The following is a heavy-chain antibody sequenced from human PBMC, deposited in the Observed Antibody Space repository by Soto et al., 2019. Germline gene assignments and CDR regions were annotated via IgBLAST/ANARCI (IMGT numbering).Heavy chain of an antibody. V-gene: IGHV1-18*04. D-gene: IGHD6-6*01. CDR2: ISPYTGNT. CDR3: ARALYSSASRFWFDP. Sequence: QVQLAQSGAEVKKPGASVKVSCKASGYTFTSYGISWVRQAPGQGLEWMGWISPYTGNTNYAQKLQGRVTMTADTPTRTAYMELRSLRSDDTAVYYCARALYSSASRFWFDPWGQGTLVTVSS. J-gene: IGHJ5*02. CDR1: GYTFTSYG.